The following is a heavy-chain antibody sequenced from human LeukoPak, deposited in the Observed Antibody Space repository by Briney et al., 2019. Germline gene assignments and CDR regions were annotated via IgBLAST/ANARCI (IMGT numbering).Heavy chain of an antibody. D-gene: IGHD3-9*01. CDR2: INHSGST. Sequence: PSETLSLTCVVYGGSFSGYYWSWIRQPPGKGLEWIGEINHSGSTNYNPSLKSRVTISVDTSKNQFSLKLSSVTAADTAVYYCARVHELRYFDWLREPPRDYFDYWGQGTLVTVSS. J-gene: IGHJ4*02. CDR1: GGSFSGYY. V-gene: IGHV4-34*01. CDR3: ARVHELRYFDWLREPPRDYFDY.